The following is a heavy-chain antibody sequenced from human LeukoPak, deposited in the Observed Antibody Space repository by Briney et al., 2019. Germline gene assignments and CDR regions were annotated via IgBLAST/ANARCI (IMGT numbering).Heavy chain of an antibody. CDR3: ARTGYSYGGYYFDY. V-gene: IGHV1-69*01. CDR1: GGTFSSYA. D-gene: IGHD5-18*01. Sequence: SVTVSCKASGGTFSSYAISWVRQAPGQGLEWMGGIIPIFGTANYAQKFQGRVTITADESTSTAYMELSSLRSEDTAVYYCARTGYSYGGYYFDYWGQGTLVTVSS. J-gene: IGHJ4*02. CDR2: IIPIFGTA.